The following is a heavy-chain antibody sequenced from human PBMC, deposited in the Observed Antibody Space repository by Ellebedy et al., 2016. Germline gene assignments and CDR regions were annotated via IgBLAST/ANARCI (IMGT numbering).Heavy chain of an antibody. CDR3: ARVRAYGDYSVDY. J-gene: IGHJ4*02. Sequence: SETLSLTCSVSDGSISGYYWGWIRQPPGKGLQWIGSIYHLGNTYYNPSLKSRVTMSVDTSQNQFSLRLSSVTAADTAVYYCARVRAYGDYSVDYWGQGTLVTVSS. CDR2: IYHLGNT. CDR1: DGSISGYY. D-gene: IGHD4-17*01. V-gene: IGHV4-38-2*02.